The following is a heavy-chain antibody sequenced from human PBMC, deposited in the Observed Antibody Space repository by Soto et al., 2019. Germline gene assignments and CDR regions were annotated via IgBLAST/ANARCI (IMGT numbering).Heavy chain of an antibody. CDR2: IYYSGST. J-gene: IGHJ3*02. V-gene: IGHV4-61*08. CDR1: GGSISSGGYY. CDR3: ARGFGELDAFDI. Sequence: SETLSLTCTVSGGSISSGGYYWSWIRQHPGKGLEWIGYIYYSGSTNYNPSLKSRVTISVDTSKNQFSLKLSSVTAADTAVYYCARGFGELDAFDIWGQGTMVTVSS. D-gene: IGHD3-10*01.